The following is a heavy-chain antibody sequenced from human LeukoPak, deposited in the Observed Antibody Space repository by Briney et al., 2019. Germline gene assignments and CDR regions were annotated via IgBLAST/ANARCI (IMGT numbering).Heavy chain of an antibody. V-gene: IGHV1-69*05. J-gene: IGHJ5*02. D-gene: IGHD2-2*01. CDR3: ARWRGGDVVPAAYFDP. CDR2: IIPIFGTA. CDR1: GGTFSSYA. Sequence: SVKVSCKASGGTFSSYAISWVRQAPGQGLEWMGGIIPIFGTANYAQKFQGRVTITTDESTSTAYMELSSLRSEDTAVYYCARWRGGDVVPAAYFDPWGQGTLVTVSS.